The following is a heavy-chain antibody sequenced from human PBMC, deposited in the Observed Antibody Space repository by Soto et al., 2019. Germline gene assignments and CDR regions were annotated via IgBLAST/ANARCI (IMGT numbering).Heavy chain of an antibody. CDR3: AATPRY. CDR2: ISNSGST. J-gene: IGHJ4*02. V-gene: IGHV4-59*01. Sequence: QVQLQESGPGLVKPSETLSLTCNVSGGSITGSHWSWIRQPPGKGLEWIGYISNSGSTNYNPSLESRVTISVETSKNQISLNLIFVTAADTAVYYCAATPRYWGQGTLVTVSS. CDR1: GGSITGSH.